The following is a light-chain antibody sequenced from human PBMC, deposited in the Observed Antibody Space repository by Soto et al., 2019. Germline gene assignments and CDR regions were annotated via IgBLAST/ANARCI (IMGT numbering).Light chain of an antibody. J-gene: IGLJ1*01. CDR2: DVS. CDR3: CSYAGSYAFYV. V-gene: IGLV2-11*01. CDR1: SNDVGGYNY. Sequence: QSVLTQPRSVSGSPGQSVTISCTGTSNDVGGYNYVSWYQQHPGKAPKLMIYDVSKRPSGVPDRFSGSKSGNTASLTISGLQAEDEADYYCCSYAGSYAFYVFGTGTKVTVL.